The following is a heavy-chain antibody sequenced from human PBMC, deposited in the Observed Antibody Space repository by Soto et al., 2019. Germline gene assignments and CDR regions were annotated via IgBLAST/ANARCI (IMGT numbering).Heavy chain of an antibody. Sequence: EVQLVESGGGLVKPGGSLRLSCAASGFTFSNACMTWVRQAPGKGLEWVARIKSKTDGGTTDYAAPVKGRFTISRGDSENTLDPQMNSLKTEDTAVYYCTTRYSGSSQYWGQGTLVTVSS. V-gene: IGHV3-15*07. CDR2: IKSKTDGGTT. CDR3: TTRYSGSSQY. J-gene: IGHJ4*02. D-gene: IGHD1-26*01. CDR1: GFTFSNAC.